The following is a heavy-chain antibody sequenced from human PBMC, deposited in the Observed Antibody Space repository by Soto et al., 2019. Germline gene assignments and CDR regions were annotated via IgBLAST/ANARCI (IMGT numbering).Heavy chain of an antibody. Sequence: QVQLQVSGPGLVKPSQTLSLTCSVSGDSISSGAYYWSWIRQHPGEGLEWVGYISYSGSTYYNPSLTSRLSISIDTSNNHLSLRLTSVTAADTAVYYCARDPTTVTKGAFDIWGQGTMVTVSS. D-gene: IGHD4-17*01. CDR2: ISYSGST. CDR3: ARDPTTVTKGAFDI. V-gene: IGHV4-31*03. J-gene: IGHJ3*02. CDR1: GDSISSGAYY.